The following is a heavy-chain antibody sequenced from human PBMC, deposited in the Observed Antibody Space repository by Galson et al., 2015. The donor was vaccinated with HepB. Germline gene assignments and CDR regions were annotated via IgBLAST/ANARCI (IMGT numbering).Heavy chain of an antibody. D-gene: IGHD6-19*01. CDR3: AKDRGWLGRDYFDY. CDR1: GFTFSSYG. Sequence: SLRLSCAASGFTFSSYGMHWVRQAPGKGLEWVAVISYDGSNKYYADSVKGRFTISRDNSKNTLYLQMNSLRAEDTAVYYCAKDRGWLGRDYFDYWGQGTLVTVSS. V-gene: IGHV3-30*18. CDR2: ISYDGSNK. J-gene: IGHJ4*02.